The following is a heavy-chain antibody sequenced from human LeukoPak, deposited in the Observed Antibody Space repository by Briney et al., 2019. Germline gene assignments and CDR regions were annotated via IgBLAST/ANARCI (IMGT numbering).Heavy chain of an antibody. Sequence: AGGSLRLSCAASGFTFSTYGMHWVRQAPGKGLEWVAFIQYDGSNKYYADSVKGRFTISRDNSKNTVYLQVNSLRAEDTAVYYCAAPGVPAATYYFDYWGQGTLVTVSS. CDR3: AAPGVPAATYYFDY. D-gene: IGHD2-2*01. CDR1: GFTFSTYG. V-gene: IGHV3-30*02. CDR2: IQYDGSNK. J-gene: IGHJ4*02.